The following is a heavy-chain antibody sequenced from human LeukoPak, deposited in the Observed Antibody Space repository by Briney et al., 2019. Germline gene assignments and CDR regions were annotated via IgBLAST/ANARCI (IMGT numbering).Heavy chain of an antibody. V-gene: IGHV3-11*04. J-gene: IGHJ4*02. CDR1: GLTFSDYY. Sequence: GGSLRLSCAASGLTFSDYYMSWIRQAPGKGLEWVPYISSSGSTIYYADSVKGRFTISRDNAKNSLYLQMNSLRAEDTAVYYCARDPITMVRGVINHFDYWGQGTLVTVSS. D-gene: IGHD3-10*01. CDR3: ARDPITMVRGVINHFDY. CDR2: ISSSGSTI.